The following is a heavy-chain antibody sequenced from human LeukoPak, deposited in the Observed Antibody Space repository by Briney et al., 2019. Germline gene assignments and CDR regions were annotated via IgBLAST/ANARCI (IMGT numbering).Heavy chain of an antibody. J-gene: IGHJ4*02. Sequence: PSETLSLTCTVSGGSINNYYWSWIRQPAGKGLEWIGLIYSSGSTSYNPSLKSRVTMSVDTSKKQFSLRLSSVTAADTAVYYCARTPIYYFDNSGYYNWGQGTLVTVSS. CDR2: IYSSGST. V-gene: IGHV4-4*07. CDR3: ARTPIYYFDNSGYYN. D-gene: IGHD3-22*01. CDR1: GGSINNYY.